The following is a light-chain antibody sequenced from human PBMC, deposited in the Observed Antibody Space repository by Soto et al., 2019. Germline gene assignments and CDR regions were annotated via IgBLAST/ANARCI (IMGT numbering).Light chain of an antibody. CDR3: SSYTSSSTLQ. CDR1: SSDVGGSNY. J-gene: IGLJ2*01. Sequence: QSALTQPASLSGAPGQSITISCTGTSSDVGGSNYVSWYQQHPGKPPKLMIYDVSNRPSGVSNRYYGSKSGNTAALTISGLQAEYEADYYCSSYTSSSTLQFGGGTKLTVL. V-gene: IGLV2-14*01. CDR2: DVS.